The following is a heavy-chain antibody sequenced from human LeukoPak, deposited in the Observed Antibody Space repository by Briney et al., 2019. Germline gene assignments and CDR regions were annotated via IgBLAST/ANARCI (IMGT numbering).Heavy chain of an antibody. CDR3: ARDTGGGDFGYVFDY. J-gene: IGHJ4*02. CDR2: IYNSGST. D-gene: IGHD2-21*01. V-gene: IGHV4-31*03. CDR1: GGSISSGRYY. Sequence: PSQTLSLTCTVSGGSISSGRYYCSWIRQHPGKGLEWIGYIYNSGSTYYNPSLKRRVTISADTSKNQFSLKLTSVTAADTAVYYCARDTGGGDFGYVFDYWGQGTLVTVSS.